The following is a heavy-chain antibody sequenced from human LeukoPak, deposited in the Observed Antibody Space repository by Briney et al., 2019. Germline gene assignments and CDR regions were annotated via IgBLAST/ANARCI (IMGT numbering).Heavy chain of an antibody. D-gene: IGHD1-14*01. CDR1: DESFSAYY. CDR2: INHSGST. CDR3: ARGRRNNRNRSIDY. V-gene: IGHV4-34*01. J-gene: IGHJ4*02. Sequence: SETLSLTCAVYDESFSAYYWNWIRQPPGKGLEWIGEINHSGSTNYNPSLKSRVTISVDTSKNQFSLKLNSVTAADTAVYYCARGRRNNRNRSIDYWGQGTLVTVSS.